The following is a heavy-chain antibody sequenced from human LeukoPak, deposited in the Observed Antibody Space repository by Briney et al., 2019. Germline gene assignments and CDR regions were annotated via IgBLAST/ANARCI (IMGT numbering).Heavy chain of an antibody. CDR1: GFTFTSYV. Sequence: GRSLRLSCAAPGFTFTSYVMHWVRQAPGKGLEWVAHISYDGYNKDYADSVKGRFTISRDNSKNTLYLQMNSLRAEDTAMYYCARAYVMGWPLSNLVDYWGQGALVTVSS. J-gene: IGHJ4*02. CDR3: ARAYVMGWPLSNLVDY. CDR2: ISYDGYNK. D-gene: IGHD5-24*01. V-gene: IGHV3-30*03.